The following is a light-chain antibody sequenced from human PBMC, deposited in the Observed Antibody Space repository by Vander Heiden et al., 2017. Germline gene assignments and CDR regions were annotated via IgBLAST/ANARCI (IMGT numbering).Light chain of an antibody. CDR3: IQGSHWPYT. CDR1: QSLLYSDGNTY. V-gene: IGKV2-30*01. Sequence: DVVLTQSPLSLSVTLGQPASISCRSSQSLLYSDGNTYLNWFQQRPGQSPRHLIYILSNRDSGVPDRFSGSGSGTDFTLKISRVEAEDVGVYYCIQGSHWPYTFGQGTKLEIK. J-gene: IGKJ2*01. CDR2: ILS.